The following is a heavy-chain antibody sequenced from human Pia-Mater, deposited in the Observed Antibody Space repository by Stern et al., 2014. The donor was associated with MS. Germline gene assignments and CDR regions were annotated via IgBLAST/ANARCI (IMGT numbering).Heavy chain of an antibody. Sequence: QIPLMQSRAEVKKPGASAKVSCKASGYTFTRFALHCVRQAPGQRPAWMGWIIVGNGNTKYSQNFQDRVTITRDTSASTVYMELTSLRSEDTAVYYCTRAYYGSQLGYWGQGTLVIVSA. CDR1: GYTFTRFA. J-gene: IGHJ4*02. CDR2: IIVGNGNT. CDR3: TRAYYGSQLGY. D-gene: IGHD3-22*01. V-gene: IGHV1-3*01.